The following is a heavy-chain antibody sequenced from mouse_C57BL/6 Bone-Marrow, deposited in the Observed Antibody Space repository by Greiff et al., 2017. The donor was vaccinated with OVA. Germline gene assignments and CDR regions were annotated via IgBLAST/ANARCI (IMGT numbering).Heavy chain of an antibody. D-gene: IGHD2-4*01. Sequence: DVQLVESEGGLVQPGSSMKLSCTASGFTFSDYYMAWVRQVPEKGLEWVANINYDGSSTYYLDSLKSRFIISRDNAKNILYLQMSSLKSEDTATYYCARIYYERDFDYWGQGTTLTVSS. J-gene: IGHJ2*01. CDR3: ARIYYERDFDY. CDR1: GFTFSDYY. CDR2: INYDGSST. V-gene: IGHV5-16*01.